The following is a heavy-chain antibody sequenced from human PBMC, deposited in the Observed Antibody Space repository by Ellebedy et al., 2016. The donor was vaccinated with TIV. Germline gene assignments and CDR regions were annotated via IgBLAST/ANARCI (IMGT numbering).Heavy chain of an antibody. D-gene: IGHD6-19*01. J-gene: IGHJ4*02. CDR3: ARTDGSGWAFDS. CDR2: IDWDDDK. CDR1: GFSLSTTRVS. V-gene: IGHV2-70*11. Sequence: SGPTLVKPTQTLTLTCTFSGFSLSTTRVSVSWIRQPPGKALEWLARIDWDDDKYFNTSLRTRLTISKDTSKNQVVLTMTNVDPVDTATYYCARTDGSGWAFDSWGQGTLVTVSS.